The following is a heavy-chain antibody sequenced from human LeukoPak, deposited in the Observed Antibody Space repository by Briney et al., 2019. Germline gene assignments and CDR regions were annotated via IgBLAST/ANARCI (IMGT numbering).Heavy chain of an antibody. D-gene: IGHD1-1*01. CDR3: ARSKLAGKNWFAP. CDR2: ISYDENNK. V-gene: IGHV3-30*01. CDR1: GFTFSNYA. Sequence: GGSLRPSCAASGFTFSNYAMHWVRQAPGKGLEWVAIISYDENNKYYADSVKGRFTISRDNSKNTLYLQVNSLRAEDTAVYYCARSKLAGKNWFAPWGQGTLVTVSS. J-gene: IGHJ5*02.